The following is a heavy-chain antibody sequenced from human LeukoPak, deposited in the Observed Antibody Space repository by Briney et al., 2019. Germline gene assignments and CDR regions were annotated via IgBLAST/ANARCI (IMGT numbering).Heavy chain of an antibody. J-gene: IGHJ4*02. D-gene: IGHD3-3*01. V-gene: IGHV3-30*18. CDR2: ISYDGSNK. CDR3: AKAYYYTSGTSCFDN. CDR1: GFTFSSYA. Sequence: PGGSLRLSCAASGFTFSSYAMSWVRQAPGKGLEWVAVISYDGSNKHYSDSVRGRFTISRDNSKNTLYLDMNSLRADDTAVYYCAKAYYYTSGTSCFDNWGQGTLVTVSS.